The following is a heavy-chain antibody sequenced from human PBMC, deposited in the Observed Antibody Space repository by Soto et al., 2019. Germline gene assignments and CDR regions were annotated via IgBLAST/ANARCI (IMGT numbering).Heavy chain of an antibody. V-gene: IGHV3-23*01. CDR2: ISGSGGST. Sequence: PGGSLRLSCAASGFTFSSYAMSWVRQAPGKGLEWVSAISGSGGSTYYADSVKGRFTISRDNSKNTLYLQMNSLRAEDTAVYYCAILRFLEWLFLDYYSGMDVWGQGTTVPVSS. CDR1: GFTFSSYA. CDR3: AILRFLEWLFLDYYSGMDV. J-gene: IGHJ6*02. D-gene: IGHD3-3*01.